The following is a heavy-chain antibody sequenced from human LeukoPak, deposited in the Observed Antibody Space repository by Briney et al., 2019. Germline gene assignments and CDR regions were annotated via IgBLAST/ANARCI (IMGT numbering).Heavy chain of an antibody. Sequence: GGSLKLSCTASGFTFRSYCMHWVRQAPGEAGVWVSRMNSEGSSTSYEGYVKCRFPSSRDNAKNTLYLQMNSLSAEDTAVYYCARDLAITMVRGVMGNYSYYYYGMDVWGKGTTVTVSS. CDR2: MNSEGSST. CDR3: ARDLAITMVRGVMGNYSYYYYGMDV. V-gene: IGHV3-74*01. CDR1: GFTFRSYC. J-gene: IGHJ6*04. D-gene: IGHD3-10*01.